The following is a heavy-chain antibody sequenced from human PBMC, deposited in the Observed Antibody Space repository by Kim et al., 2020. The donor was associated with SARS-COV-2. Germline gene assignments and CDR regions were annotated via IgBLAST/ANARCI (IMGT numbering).Heavy chain of an antibody. CDR3: ARYNYGGPMIDALDL. V-gene: IGHV1-3*01. D-gene: IGHD4-17*01. CDR1: GYIFSTSA. CDR2: INADSGYT. J-gene: IGHJ3*01. Sequence: ASVKVSCKASGYIFSTSAIHWVRQAPGQGLEWMGWINADSGYTDYSQNFEGRVTITRDTYANAAYMELGSLISEDTAVYYCARYNYGGPMIDALDLCGQG.